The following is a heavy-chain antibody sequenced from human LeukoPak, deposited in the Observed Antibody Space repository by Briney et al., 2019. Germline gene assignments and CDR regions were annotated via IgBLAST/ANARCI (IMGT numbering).Heavy chain of an antibody. CDR3: AKVRQRWDLNGVAFDI. CDR2: ISGSGGST. V-gene: IGHV3-23*01. J-gene: IGHJ3*02. D-gene: IGHD1-26*01. CDR1: GFTFSSYA. Sequence: GGSLRLSCAASGFTFSSYAMSWVRQAPGKGLEWVSAISGSGGSTYYADSVKGRFTISRDNSKNTLYLQMNSLRAEDTAVYYCAKVRQRWDLNGVAFDIWGQGTMVTVSS.